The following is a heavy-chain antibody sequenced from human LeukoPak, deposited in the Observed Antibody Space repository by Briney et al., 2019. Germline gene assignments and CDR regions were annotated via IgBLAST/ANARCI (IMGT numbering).Heavy chain of an antibody. V-gene: IGHV4-39*01. CDR1: GASISGSGYY. CDR3: ARRGYCSSTSCYAGGWFDP. CDR2: IYYSGST. Sequence: SETLSLTCTVSGASISGSGYYWGWIRQPPGKGLEWIGSIYYSGSTYYNPSLKSRVTISVDTSKNQFSLKLSSVTAADTAVYYCARRGYCSSTSCYAGGWFDPWGQGTLVTVSS. J-gene: IGHJ5*02. D-gene: IGHD2-2*01.